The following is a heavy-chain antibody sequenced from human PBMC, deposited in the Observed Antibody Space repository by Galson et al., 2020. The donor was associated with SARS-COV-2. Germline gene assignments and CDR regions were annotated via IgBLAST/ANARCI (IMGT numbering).Heavy chain of an antibody. CDR3: ARDRTGLYSDY. V-gene: IGHV3-7*01. Sequence: GESLKISCAASGFTFSRNWMTWVRQAPGKGLEWVANIKEDGSEIYYVDSVKGRFTISRDNAENSLYLQMNSLRAEDTAVYYCARDRTGLYSDYWGQGTLVTVSS. J-gene: IGHJ4*02. CDR1: GFTFSRNW. CDR2: IKEDGSEI.